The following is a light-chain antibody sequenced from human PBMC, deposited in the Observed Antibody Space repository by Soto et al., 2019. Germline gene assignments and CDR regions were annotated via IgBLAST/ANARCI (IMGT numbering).Light chain of an antibody. CDR2: GAS. Sequence: EIVMTQSPATLSVSPGERATLSCRASQSVSSNLAWYQQKPGQAPRLLIYGASTRATGIPARFSGSGSGTEFTLTISSLQSEKFAVYYCQQYNNWPRTVGQGNKVDIK. CDR3: QQYNNWPRT. V-gene: IGKV3-15*01. J-gene: IGKJ1*01. CDR1: QSVSSN.